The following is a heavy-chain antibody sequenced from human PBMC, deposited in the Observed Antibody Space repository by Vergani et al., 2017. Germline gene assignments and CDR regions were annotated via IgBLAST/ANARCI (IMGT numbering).Heavy chain of an antibody. CDR1: GFTFSDHY. Sequence: QVQLVESGGGLVKPGGSLRLSCAASGFTFSDHYMSWVRPAPGKGLEWISYMSSGDSIYYADSVKGRFTVSRDNTKNTLYLQMNSLRAEDTDVYYCARDTDTGSSVSYNYYAMDVWGQGTTVSVSS. J-gene: IGHJ6*02. D-gene: IGHD3-9*01. V-gene: IGHV3-11*04. CDR2: MSSGDSI. CDR3: ARDTDTGSSVSYNYYAMDV.